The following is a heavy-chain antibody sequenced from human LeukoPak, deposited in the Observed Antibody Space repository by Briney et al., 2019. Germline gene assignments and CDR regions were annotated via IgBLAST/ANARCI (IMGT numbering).Heavy chain of an antibody. CDR1: GFTFSNYW. V-gene: IGHV3-7*01. CDR2: IKQDGSEK. CDR3: ARGFRGWYAEGFDY. J-gene: IGHJ4*02. Sequence: GGSLRLSCAASGFTFSNYWMTWVRQAPGKGLEWVANIKQDGSEKYYVDSVKGRFTISRDNAKNSLYLQMNSLRAADTAVYYCARGFRGWYAEGFDYWGQGTVVTVSS. D-gene: IGHD6-19*01.